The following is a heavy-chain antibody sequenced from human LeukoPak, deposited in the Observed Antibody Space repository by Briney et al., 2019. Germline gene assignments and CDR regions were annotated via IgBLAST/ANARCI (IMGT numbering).Heavy chain of an antibody. CDR1: GYTFTGYY. D-gene: IGHD5-12*01. Sequence: ASLKVSCKASGYTFTGYYIHWVRQAPGQGLEWMGWINPNTGDTNYAQKFQGRVTLTRDTSINTAYMELSRLRSDDTAVYYCARDRGGYGYFDYWGQGTLVTVSS. CDR2: INPNTGDT. V-gene: IGHV1-2*02. CDR3: ARDRGGYGYFDY. J-gene: IGHJ4*02.